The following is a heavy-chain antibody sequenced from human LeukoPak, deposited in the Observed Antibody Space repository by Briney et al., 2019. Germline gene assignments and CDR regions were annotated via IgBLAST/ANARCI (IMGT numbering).Heavy chain of an antibody. CDR1: GGSISSYY. CDR2: IYYSGST. D-gene: IGHD3-9*01. V-gene: IGHV4-59*01. J-gene: IGHJ4*02. Sequence: SETLSLTCTVSGGSISSYYWSWIRQPPGKGLEWIGYIYYSGSTNYNPSLKSRVTMSVDTSKNQFSLKLSSVTAADTAVYYCARETLYYDILTGYYRGIDYWGQGTLVTVSS. CDR3: ARETLYYDILTGYYRGIDY.